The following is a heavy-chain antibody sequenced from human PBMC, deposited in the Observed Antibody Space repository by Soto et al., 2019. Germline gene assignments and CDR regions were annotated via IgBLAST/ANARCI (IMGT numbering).Heavy chain of an antibody. D-gene: IGHD6-19*01. CDR2: INWNSGGI. CDR3: AKSRRPISGWKSQFDF. J-gene: IGHJ4*02. CDR1: GFTLDDYD. Sequence: EVQLVESGGGLVQPGRSLRLSCAASGFTLDDYDMHWVRQAPGKGLEWVSGINWNSGGINYAGSVKGRFTISRDNAKASLYLQMNSLRPEDTAFYSCAKSRRPISGWKSQFDFWGQGTLVTFSS. V-gene: IGHV3-9*01.